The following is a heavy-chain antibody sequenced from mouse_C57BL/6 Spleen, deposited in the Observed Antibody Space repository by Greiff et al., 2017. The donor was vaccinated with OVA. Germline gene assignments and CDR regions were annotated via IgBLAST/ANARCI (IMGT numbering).Heavy chain of an antibody. CDR1: GYTFTSYW. D-gene: IGHD3-3*01. V-gene: IGHV1-64*01. J-gene: IGHJ4*01. CDR2: IHPNSGST. Sequence: VQRVESGAELVKPGASVKLSCKASGYTFTSYWMHWVKQRPGQGLEWIGMIHPNSGSTNYNEKFKSKATLTVDKSSSTAYMQLSSLTSEDSAVYYCARYGTGDYYAMDYWGQGTSVTVSS. CDR3: ARYGTGDYYAMDY.